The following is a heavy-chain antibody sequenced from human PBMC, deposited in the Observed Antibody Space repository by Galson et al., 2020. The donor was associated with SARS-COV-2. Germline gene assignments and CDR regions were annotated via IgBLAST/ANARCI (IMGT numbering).Heavy chain of an antibody. D-gene: IGHD3-16*01. CDR2: ISDRGST. V-gene: IGHV4-34*01. CDR1: GGSFSGHY. CDR3: VRASRPPVGSVFIGGPNSLDF. J-gene: IGHJ4*02. Sequence: SQASETLSLTCAVYGGSFSGHYWNWIRQSPGKGLEWIGEISDRGSTEYTSSLKSRVTMSVDRSKNQFSLKLRSVTAADTAVYFCVRASRPPVGSVFIGGPNSLDFWGRGALVTVSS.